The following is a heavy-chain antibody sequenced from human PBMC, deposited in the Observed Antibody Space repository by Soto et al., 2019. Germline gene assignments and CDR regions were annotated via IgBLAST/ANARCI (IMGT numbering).Heavy chain of an antibody. D-gene: IGHD3-10*01. CDR1: DYTFTSYC. J-gene: IGHJ4*02. V-gene: IGHV1-18*01. Sequence: GASVKVSCKASDYTFTSYCISWVRQAPGQGLEWMGWISAYNGNTNYEQKLQGRVTMTTDTSTSTAYMELRSLRSDDTAVYYCARVPPNTMIRGDPYFDYWGQGTLVTVSS. CDR2: ISAYNGNT. CDR3: ARVPPNTMIRGDPYFDY.